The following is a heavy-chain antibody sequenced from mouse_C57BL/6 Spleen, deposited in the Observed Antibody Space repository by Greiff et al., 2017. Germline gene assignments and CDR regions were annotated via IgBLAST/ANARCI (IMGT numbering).Heavy chain of an antibody. V-gene: IGHV1-15*01. CDR2: IDPETGGT. CDR1: GYTFTDYE. Sequence: VQLQQSGAELVRPGASVTLSCKASGYTFTDYEMHWVKQTPVHGLEWIGAIDPETGGTAYNQKFKGKAILTADKSSSTAYMELRSLTSEDSAVYYGTIQGYVPDYWGQGTTLTVSS. CDR3: TIQGYVPDY. D-gene: IGHD3-1*01. J-gene: IGHJ2*01.